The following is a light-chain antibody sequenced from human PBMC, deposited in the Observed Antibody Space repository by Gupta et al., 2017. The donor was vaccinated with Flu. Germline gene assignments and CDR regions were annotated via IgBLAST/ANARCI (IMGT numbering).Light chain of an antibody. J-gene: IGKJ1*01. V-gene: IGKV3-20*01. CDR2: GAS. CDR1: QRGRRRF. CDR3: QHGGSSTWT. Sequence: LSLFSGESYSRSCRARQRGRRRFLDWYEEKQRQAPERLIYGASSRTKGSVDKCSGSGGGSGTEFTLTISRREPEDFAVYYCQHGGSSTWTFGQGTKVEIK.